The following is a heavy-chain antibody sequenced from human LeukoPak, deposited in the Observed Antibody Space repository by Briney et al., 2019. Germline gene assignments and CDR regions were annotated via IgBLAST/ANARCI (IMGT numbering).Heavy chain of an antibody. CDR1: GGSISSSNW. J-gene: IGHJ6*02. CDR3: ARPGSNYDTGSYYYDYSYGKDV. CDR2: IYYSGST. D-gene: IGHD3-22*01. V-gene: IGHV4-4*02. Sequence: PSGTLSLTCAVSGGSISSSNWWSWVRQAPGRGLEWIGNIYYSGSTYYNPSLNSRVTISVDTSKNQFSLKLRSVTAADTAVYFCARPGSNYDTGSYYYDYSYGKDVWGQGTTVTVSS.